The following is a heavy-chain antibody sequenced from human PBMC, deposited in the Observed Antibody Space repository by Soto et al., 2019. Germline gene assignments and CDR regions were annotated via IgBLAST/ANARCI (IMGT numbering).Heavy chain of an antibody. J-gene: IGHJ4*02. D-gene: IGHD2-15*01. CDR1: GGTFSTYT. CDR2: ISPGIDIR. V-gene: IGHV1-69*12. Sequence: QVQLVQSGAEVKKPGSSVKVSCKASGGTFSTYTLYWVRQAPGQGLEWMGGISPGIDIRDYAQKFQGRVTITADEYTSTVYMQLSTLISEHTSFYYCAGGMCFGGSSDLDVWGQGALVTVSS. CDR3: AGGMCFGGSSDLDV.